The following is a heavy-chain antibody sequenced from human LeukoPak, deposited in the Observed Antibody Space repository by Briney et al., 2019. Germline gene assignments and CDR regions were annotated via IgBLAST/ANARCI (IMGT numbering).Heavy chain of an antibody. Sequence: GGSLRLSCAASGFTFSSSWMSWVRQAPGKGLEWVAYIKQDGSEKYYVESVEGRFTISRDYVKNSLYLQMNSLRGEDTAVYYCAKGGWYPDYWGQGTLVTVSS. CDR3: AKGGWYPDY. J-gene: IGHJ4*02. V-gene: IGHV3-7*01. CDR2: IKQDGSEK. D-gene: IGHD6-19*01. CDR1: GFTFSSSW.